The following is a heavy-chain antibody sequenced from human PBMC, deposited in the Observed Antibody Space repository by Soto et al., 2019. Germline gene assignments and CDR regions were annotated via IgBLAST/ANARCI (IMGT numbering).Heavy chain of an antibody. CDR3: TRMVYAMGIAAALLANWFDP. CDR2: IRSKAYGGTT. Sequence: PGGSLRLSCTASGFTFGDYAMSWVRQAPGKGLEWVGFIRSKAYGGTTEYAASVKGRFTISRDDSKSIAYLQMNSLKTEDTAVYYCTRMVYAMGIAAALLANWFDPWGQGTLVTVSS. V-gene: IGHV3-49*04. CDR1: GFTFGDYA. D-gene: IGHD6-13*01. J-gene: IGHJ5*02.